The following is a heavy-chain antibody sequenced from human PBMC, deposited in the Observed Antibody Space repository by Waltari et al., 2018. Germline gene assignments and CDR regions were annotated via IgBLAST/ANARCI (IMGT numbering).Heavy chain of an antibody. J-gene: IGHJ4*02. V-gene: IGHV3-49*04. CDR3: TRVGYDMLTGYYNSLDY. CDR2: IRSKAYGGTT. CDR1: GFTFGDYA. Sequence: EVQLVESGGGLVQPGRSLRLSCTASGFTFGDYAMSWVRQAPGKGLEWVGFIRSKAYGGTTDYAASVKGRFTISRDDSKSIAYLQMNSLKTEDTAVYYCTRVGYDMLTGYYNSLDYWGQGTLVTVSS. D-gene: IGHD3-9*01.